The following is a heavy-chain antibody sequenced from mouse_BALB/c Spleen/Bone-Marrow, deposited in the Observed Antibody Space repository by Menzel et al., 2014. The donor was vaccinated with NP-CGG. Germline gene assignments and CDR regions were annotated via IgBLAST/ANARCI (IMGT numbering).Heavy chain of an antibody. CDR3: ARALGDGYYYAMDY. V-gene: IGHV1-69*02. J-gene: IGHJ4*01. CDR2: IDPPDSEA. D-gene: IGHD2-3*01. CDR1: GYTFTSYW. Sequence: VKLQESGAELVKPGAPVKLSCKASGYTFTSYWMNWVKQRPGRGLEWIGRIDPPDSEAHYNQKFKDKATLTVDKSSSTAYIQLSSLTSEDSAVYYCARALGDGYYYAMDYWGQGTSVTVSS.